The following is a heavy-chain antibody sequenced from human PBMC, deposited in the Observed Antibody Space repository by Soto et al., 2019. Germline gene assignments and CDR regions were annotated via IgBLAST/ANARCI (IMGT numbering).Heavy chain of an antibody. CDR3: AKDSHYSVAVAGKAGSFPFDY. CDR2: ISYDGSNK. V-gene: IGHV3-30*18. CDR1: GFTFSSYG. Sequence: GGSLRLSCAASGFTFSSYGMHWVRQAPGKGLEWVAVISYDGSNKYYADSVKGRFTISRDNSKNTLYLQMNSLRAEDTAVYYCAKDSHYSVAVAGKAGSFPFDYWGQGT. D-gene: IGHD6-19*01. J-gene: IGHJ4*02.